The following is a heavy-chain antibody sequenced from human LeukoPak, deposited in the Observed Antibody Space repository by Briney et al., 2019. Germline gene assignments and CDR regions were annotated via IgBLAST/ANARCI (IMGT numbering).Heavy chain of an antibody. D-gene: IGHD1-26*01. Sequence: PGGSLRLSCAASEFTFSHYSMNWVRQTPGKGLEWVSYISSTGTTIYYADSVKGRFTISRDNAKNSLFLQVNSLRDEDTAVYYCARYSGTYSGFDCWGQGTLVTVSS. V-gene: IGHV3-48*02. J-gene: IGHJ4*02. CDR2: ISSTGTTI. CDR3: ARYSGTYSGFDC. CDR1: EFTFSHYS.